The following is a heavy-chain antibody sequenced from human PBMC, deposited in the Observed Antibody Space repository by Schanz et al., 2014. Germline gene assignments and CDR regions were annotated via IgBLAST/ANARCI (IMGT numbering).Heavy chain of an antibody. D-gene: IGHD6-13*01. CDR3: ARVRRRIATPSTPSFRNYYYYAMDV. CDR2: ISSGSSYA. V-gene: IGHV3-11*06. J-gene: IGHJ6*02. Sequence: QVQLVESGGGLVQPGGSLRLSCGGSGFTFRDYYMSWIRQAPGKGLEWVSDISSGSSYANYADSVKGRFTISRDNAKNSLYLQMNSLRAEDTSVYFCARVRRRIATPSTPSFRNYYYYAMDVWGQGTTVTVSS. CDR1: GFTFRDYY.